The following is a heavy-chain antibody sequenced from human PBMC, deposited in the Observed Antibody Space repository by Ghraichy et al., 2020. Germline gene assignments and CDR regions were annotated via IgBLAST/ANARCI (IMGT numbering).Heavy chain of an antibody. CDR1: GFSVSDSY. J-gene: IGHJ4*02. V-gene: IGHV3-53*01. D-gene: IGHD1-7*01. Sequence: GSLRLACAASGFSVSDSYMGWVRQAPGMGLEWVSYIFSGGETFYTDSVKGRFTISRDNSKTTLFLQMNSLRAEDTAVYFCARAKNYHFAYWGQGTLVTVSS. CDR3: ARAKNYHFAY. CDR2: IFSGGET.